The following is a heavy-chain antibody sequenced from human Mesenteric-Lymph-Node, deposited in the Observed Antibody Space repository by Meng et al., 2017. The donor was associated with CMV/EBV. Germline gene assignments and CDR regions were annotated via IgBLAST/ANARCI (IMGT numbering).Heavy chain of an antibody. CDR3: AKPDFWSGYNDPFDY. CDR1: GFTFSSYE. D-gene: IGHD3-3*01. J-gene: IGHJ4*02. Sequence: GGSLRLSCAASGFTFSSYEMSWVRQAPGKGLEWLSYISGSGSTLYCADSVKGRLTISRDNAKNSLYLQMNSLRAEDTAVYYCAKPDFWSGYNDPFDYWGQGTLVTVSS. CDR2: ISGSGSTL. V-gene: IGHV3-48*03.